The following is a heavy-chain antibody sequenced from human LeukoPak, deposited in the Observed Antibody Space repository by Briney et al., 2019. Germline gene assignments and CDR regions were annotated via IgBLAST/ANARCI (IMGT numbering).Heavy chain of an antibody. CDR3: VRDHLWAFDY. Sequence: GGSLRLSCAASGFTFSDYWMSWVRQAPGKGLGWVANLNQIGGEKHYVDSVKGRFTISRDNAKNSLYLHMNSLRAEDTAVYYCVRDHLWAFDYWGQGTLVTVSS. J-gene: IGHJ4*02. CDR2: LNQIGGEK. V-gene: IGHV3-7*01. D-gene: IGHD3-10*01. CDR1: GFTFSDYW.